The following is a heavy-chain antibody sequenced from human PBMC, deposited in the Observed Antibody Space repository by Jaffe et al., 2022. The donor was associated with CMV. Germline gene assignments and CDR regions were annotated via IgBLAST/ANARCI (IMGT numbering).Heavy chain of an antibody. D-gene: IGHD3-10*01. CDR2: ISGSGGST. CDR1: GFTFSSYA. J-gene: IGHJ3*02. CDR3: YAVVRVLKGDPVGGEAFDI. V-gene: IGHV3-23*04. Sequence: EVQLVESGGGLVQPGGSLRLSCAASGFTFSSYAMSWVRQAPGKGLEWVSAISGSGGSTYYADSVKGRFTISRDNSKNTLYLQMNSLRAEDTAVYYCYAVVRVLKGDPVGGEAFDIWGQGTMVTVSS.